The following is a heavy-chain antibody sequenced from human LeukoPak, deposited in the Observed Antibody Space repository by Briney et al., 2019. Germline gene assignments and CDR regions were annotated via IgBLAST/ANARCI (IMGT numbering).Heavy chain of an antibody. Sequence: SETLSLTCSVSGGSISGYYWSWIRQPAGKGLEWIGRIYNSESFNYNPSLKSRVTMSVDTSRNQFSLKLSSVTAADSAVYYCARVGRMVKGAFDIWGQGTMVTVSS. CDR1: GGSISGYY. CDR2: IYNSESF. V-gene: IGHV4-4*07. CDR3: ARVGRMVKGAFDI. D-gene: IGHD5-18*01. J-gene: IGHJ3*02.